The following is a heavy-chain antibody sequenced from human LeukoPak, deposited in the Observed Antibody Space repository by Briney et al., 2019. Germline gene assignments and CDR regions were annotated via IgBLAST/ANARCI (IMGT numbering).Heavy chain of an antibody. CDR1: GYSISSGYY. CDR3: ARPYSGRFDY. V-gene: IGHV4-38-2*01. J-gene: IGHJ4*02. D-gene: IGHD1-26*01. Sequence: SETLSHTCAVSGYSISSGYYWGWIRQPPGKGLEWIGSIYHSGSTYYNPSLKSRVTISVDTSKNQFSLKLSSVTAADTAVYYCARPYSGRFDYWGQGTLVTVSS. CDR2: IYHSGST.